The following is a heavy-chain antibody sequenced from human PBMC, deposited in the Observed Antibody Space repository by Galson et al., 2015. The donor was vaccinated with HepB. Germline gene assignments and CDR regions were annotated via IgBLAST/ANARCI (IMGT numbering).Heavy chain of an antibody. CDR2: TYYRSKWIN. Sequence: CAISGDSVSNNIVAWNWIRQSPSRGLEWLGRTYYRSKWINDYAVSVKSRITINPDTSKNHFSLQLKSVTPEDTAMYYCAREGGSNFYYWGQGTLVTVSS. D-gene: IGHD1-26*01. CDR3: AREGGSNFYY. J-gene: IGHJ4*02. CDR1: GDSVSNNIVA. V-gene: IGHV6-1*01.